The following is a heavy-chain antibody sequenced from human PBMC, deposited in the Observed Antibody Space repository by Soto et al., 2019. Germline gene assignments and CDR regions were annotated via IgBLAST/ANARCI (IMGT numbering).Heavy chain of an antibody. J-gene: IGHJ5*02. CDR3: ARELTISSTDWPLDP. D-gene: IGHD3-9*01. V-gene: IGHV4-61*01. CDR1: CRSISSISYY. CDR2: IHYTGST. Sequence: SETLSLTCTVSCRSISSISYYWGWIRQTPGKGLEWIGNIHYTGSTNYNPSLKSRVTILLGTSTSQFSLKVSSVTAADTAFYYCARELTISSTDWPLDPWGHGTLVTVSS.